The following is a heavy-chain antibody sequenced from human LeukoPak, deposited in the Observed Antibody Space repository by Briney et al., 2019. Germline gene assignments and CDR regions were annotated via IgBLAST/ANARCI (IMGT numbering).Heavy chain of an antibody. V-gene: IGHV3-23*01. CDR3: AKVIRCSGGSCYPVDY. D-gene: IGHD2-15*01. J-gene: IGHJ4*02. Sequence: PGGSLRLSCAASGFTFSSYAMSWVRQAPGKGLEWVSAISGSGGSTYYADSVKGRFTISRDNSKNTLYLQMNSLRAEDTAVYYCAKVIRCSGGSCYPVDYWGQGPLVTVSS. CDR1: GFTFSSYA. CDR2: ISGSGGST.